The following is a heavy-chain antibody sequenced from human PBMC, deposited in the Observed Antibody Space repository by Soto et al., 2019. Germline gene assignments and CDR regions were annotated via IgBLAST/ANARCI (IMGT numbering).Heavy chain of an antibody. CDR3: AREVPRSSYHHYNIPNYYYYYMDV. J-gene: IGHJ6*03. CDR2: INHSGST. Sequence: SETLSLTCAVYGGSFSGYYWSWIRQPPGKGLEWIGEINHSGSTNYNPSLKSRVTISVDTSKNQFSLKLSSVTAADTAVYYCAREVPRSSYHHYNIPNYYYYYMDVWGKGTTVTVSS. CDR1: GGSFSGYY. D-gene: IGHD2-15*01. V-gene: IGHV4-34*01.